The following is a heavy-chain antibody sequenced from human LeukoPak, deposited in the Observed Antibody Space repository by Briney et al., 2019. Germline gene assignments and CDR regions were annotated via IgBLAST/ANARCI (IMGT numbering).Heavy chain of an antibody. Sequence: PGGSLRLSCAASGFTFSSYWMSWVRQAPGKGLEWVANIKQDGSEKYYVDSVKGRFTISRDNAKNSLYLQMNSLGAEDTAVYYCARGSSGWTGFDYFDYWGQGALVTVSS. D-gene: IGHD6-19*01. CDR1: GFTFSSYW. V-gene: IGHV3-7*01. CDR2: IKQDGSEK. CDR3: ARGSSGWTGFDYFDY. J-gene: IGHJ4*02.